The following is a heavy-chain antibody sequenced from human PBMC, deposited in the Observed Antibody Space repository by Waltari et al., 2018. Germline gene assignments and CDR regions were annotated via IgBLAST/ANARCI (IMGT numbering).Heavy chain of an antibody. CDR2: FNSEGSDK. V-gene: IGHV3-74*03. Sequence: EVQLVESGGGLVQPGGSLRLSCAASGFTFSSHWVHWVRQAPGKGLVCGSGFNSEGSDKAYADSVRGRFTSSRDNAKNTLFLQMNSLRVEDTAVYYCARAYSGKKNPKESWGQGTLVTVSS. D-gene: IGHD4-4*01. CDR1: GFTFSSHW. CDR3: ARAYSGKKNPKES. J-gene: IGHJ5*02.